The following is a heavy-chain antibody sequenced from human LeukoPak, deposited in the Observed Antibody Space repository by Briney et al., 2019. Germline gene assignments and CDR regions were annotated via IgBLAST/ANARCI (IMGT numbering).Heavy chain of an antibody. CDR3: AKGGSGYPATDYYYYGMDV. V-gene: IGHV3-23*01. J-gene: IGHJ6*04. Sequence: GGSLRLSCAASGFTFSSSAMTWVRQAPGKGLEWVSAISGSGGSTYYADSVKGRFTISRDNSKNTLYLQMNSLRAEDMAVYYCAKGGSGYPATDYYYYGMDVWGKGTTVTVSS. CDR1: GFTFSSSA. CDR2: ISGSGGST. D-gene: IGHD5-12*01.